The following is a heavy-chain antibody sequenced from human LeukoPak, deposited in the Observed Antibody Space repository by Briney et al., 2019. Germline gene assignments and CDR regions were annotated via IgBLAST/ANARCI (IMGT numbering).Heavy chain of an antibody. J-gene: IGHJ5*02. CDR1: GYTFTSYG. CDR2: ISAYNGNT. CDR3: ARGAVVVPADIFGFDP. V-gene: IGHV1-18*01. D-gene: IGHD2-2*01. Sequence: ASVKVSCKASGYTFTSYGISWVRQAPGQGLEWMGWISAYNGNTNYAQKLQGRVTMTTDTSTSTAYMELRSLRSDDTAVYYCARGAVVVPADIFGFDPWGQGTLVTVSS.